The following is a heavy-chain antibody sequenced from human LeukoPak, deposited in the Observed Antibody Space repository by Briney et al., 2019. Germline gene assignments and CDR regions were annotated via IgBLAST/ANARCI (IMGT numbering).Heavy chain of an antibody. D-gene: IGHD3-22*01. J-gene: IGHJ2*01. CDR3: AKDPGTYYYDSSGLPNWYFDL. CDR2: ISGSGGST. CDR1: GFTFSSYA. V-gene: IGHV3-23*01. Sequence: PGGSLRLSCAASGFTFSSYAMSWVRQAPGKGLEWVSAISGSGGSTYYADSVKGRFTISRDNSKNTLYLQMNSLRAEDTAVYYCAKDPGTYYYDSSGLPNWYFDLWGRGTLVTVSS.